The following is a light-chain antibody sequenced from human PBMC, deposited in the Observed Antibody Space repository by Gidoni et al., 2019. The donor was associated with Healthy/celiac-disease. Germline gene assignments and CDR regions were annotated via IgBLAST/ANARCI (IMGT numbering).Light chain of an antibody. CDR2: GAS. CDR3: QHLGT. CDR1: QSVSSN. J-gene: IGKJ1*01. V-gene: IGKV3-15*01. Sequence: EIVMTQSPATLSVSPGERATLSCRASQSVSSNLAWYQQKPGQAPRLLIDGASTRATGIPARFSGSGSGTEFTLTISSLQSEVFAVYYCQHLGTFGQGTKVEIK.